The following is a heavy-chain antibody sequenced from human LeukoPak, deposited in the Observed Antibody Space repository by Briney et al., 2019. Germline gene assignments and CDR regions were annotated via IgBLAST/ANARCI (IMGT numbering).Heavy chain of an antibody. D-gene: IGHD1-26*01. CDR2: IDKEKNSYATAS. Sequence: PGGSLRLSCAASGFTFSGSAIHWVRQSFGKGLEWIGHIDKEKNSYATASAYAVSVEGRFTVSRDDSKNMAFLQMSGLKTEDTALYFCTRDSGTYNWLDPWGQGTLVTVLS. CDR3: TRDSGTYNWLDP. J-gene: IGHJ5*02. CDR1: GFTFSGSA. V-gene: IGHV3-73*01.